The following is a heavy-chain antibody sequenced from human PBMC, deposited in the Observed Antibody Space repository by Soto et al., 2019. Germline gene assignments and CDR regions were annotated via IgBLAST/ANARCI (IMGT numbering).Heavy chain of an antibody. D-gene: IGHD2-15*01. Sequence: TSETLSLTCTVSGGSISSYYVSWIRQSAGKGLEWIGRIDTSGTTNYNPSLKSRVTMSVDASKNHFSLNLSSVTAADTAVYYCARVVIRMAIQSIDSWGPGSLVTVSS. CDR1: GGSISSYY. J-gene: IGHJ4*02. CDR2: IDTSGTT. V-gene: IGHV4-4*07. CDR3: ARVVIRMAIQSIDS.